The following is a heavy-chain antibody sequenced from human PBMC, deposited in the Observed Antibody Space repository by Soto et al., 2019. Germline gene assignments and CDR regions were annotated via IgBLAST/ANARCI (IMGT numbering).Heavy chain of an antibody. J-gene: IGHJ6*02. CDR1: GFTFSSYA. Sequence: GGSLRLSCSASGFTFSSYAMHWVRQAPGKGLEYVSAISSNGGSTYYADSVKGRFTISRDNSKNTLYLQMSSLRAEDTAVYYCVKDGVTDTAMVRDNYYYYGMDVWGQGTTVTV. D-gene: IGHD5-18*01. V-gene: IGHV3-64D*06. CDR2: ISSNGGST. CDR3: VKDGVTDTAMVRDNYYYYGMDV.